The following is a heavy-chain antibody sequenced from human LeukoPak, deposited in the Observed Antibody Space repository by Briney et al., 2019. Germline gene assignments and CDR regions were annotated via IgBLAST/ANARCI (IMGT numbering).Heavy chain of an antibody. CDR2: IYYSGNT. CDR1: GDSISSSSYY. CDR3: ARGKYTSFDN. J-gene: IGHJ4*02. Sequence: SETLSLTCTVSGDSISSSSYYWGWIRQPPGKGLEWIGSIYYSGNTYYNPSLKSRVTISADTSKNQFSLQLSSVTPEDTAVYYCARGKYTSFDNWGQGTLVTVSS. D-gene: IGHD6-6*01. V-gene: IGHV4-39*01.